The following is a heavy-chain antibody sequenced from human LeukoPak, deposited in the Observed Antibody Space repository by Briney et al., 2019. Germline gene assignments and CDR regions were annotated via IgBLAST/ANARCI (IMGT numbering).Heavy chain of an antibody. Sequence: PSETLSLTCTVSGGSISSGGYYWSWIRQPPGKGLEWIGYIYYSGSTNYNPSLKSRVTISVDTSKNQFPLKLSSVTAADTAVYYCARVNSGYDSGFDYWGQGTLVTVSS. V-gene: IGHV4-61*08. CDR3: ARVNSGYDSGFDY. J-gene: IGHJ4*02. CDR2: IYYSGST. CDR1: GGSISSGGYY. D-gene: IGHD5-12*01.